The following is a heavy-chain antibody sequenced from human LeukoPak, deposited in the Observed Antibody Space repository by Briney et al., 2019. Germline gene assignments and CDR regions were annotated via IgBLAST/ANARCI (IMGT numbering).Heavy chain of an antibody. J-gene: IGHJ4*02. V-gene: IGHV1-2*06. CDR2: INPNSGGT. CDR3: ARARSGGFDY. D-gene: IGHD3-10*01. Sequence: ASVKVSCKASGYTFTGYYMHWVRQAPGQGLEWMGRINPNSGGTNYAQKFQGRVTMTRDTSTSTVYMELSSLRSEDTAVYYCARARSGGFDYWGQGTLVTVSS. CDR1: GYTFTGYY.